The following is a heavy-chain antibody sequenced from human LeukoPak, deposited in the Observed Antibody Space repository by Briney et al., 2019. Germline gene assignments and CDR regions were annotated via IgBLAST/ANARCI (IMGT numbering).Heavy chain of an antibody. CDR1: GGSISSRDW. CDR2: IYHDGST. Sequence: SGTLSLTCAVSGGSISSRDWWTWVRQPPEKGLEWMGEIYHDGSTNYNPSLKSRVTISVDTSKNQFSLKLSSVTAADTAVYYCASGGSSGWYRYYFDYWGQGTLVTVSS. V-gene: IGHV4-4*02. D-gene: IGHD6-19*01. J-gene: IGHJ4*02. CDR3: ASGGSSGWYRYYFDY.